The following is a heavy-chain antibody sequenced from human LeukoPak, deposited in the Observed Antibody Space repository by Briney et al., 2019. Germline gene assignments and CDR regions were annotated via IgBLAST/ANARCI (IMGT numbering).Heavy chain of an antibody. D-gene: IGHD3-9*01. CDR1: GFTFSSYE. Sequence: GGSLRLSCAASGFTFSSYEMNWVRQAPGKGLEWVSYISSSGGTIYYADSVKGRFTISRDNAKNSLYLQMNSLRAEDTAVYYCARELYYDILTGYLNYYYGMDVWGKGTTVTVSS. J-gene: IGHJ6*04. CDR2: ISSSGGTI. V-gene: IGHV3-48*03. CDR3: ARELYYDILTGYLNYYYGMDV.